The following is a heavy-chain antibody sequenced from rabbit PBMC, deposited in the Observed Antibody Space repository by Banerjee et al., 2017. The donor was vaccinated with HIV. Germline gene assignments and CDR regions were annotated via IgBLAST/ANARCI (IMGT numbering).Heavy chain of an antibody. CDR1: GLSFSSSYY. CDR2: IYAGSSGST. Sequence: QSLEESGGDLVKPGASLTLTCTASGLSFSSSYYMCWVRQAPGKGLEWIACIYAGSSGSTYYASWAKGRFTISKTSSTTVTLQMTSLTAADTATYFCARDLAGVIGWNFNLWGPGTLVTVS. D-gene: IGHD4-1*01. V-gene: IGHV1S40*01. CDR3: ARDLAGVIGWNFNL. J-gene: IGHJ4*01.